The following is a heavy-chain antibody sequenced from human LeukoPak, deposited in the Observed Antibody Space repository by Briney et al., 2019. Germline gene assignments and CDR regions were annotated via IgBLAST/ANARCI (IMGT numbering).Heavy chain of an antibody. Sequence: ASVKVSCKASGYTLTSYDINWVRQAAGRGLEWRGWMNPNSGNTGYARKFQGRVTITRNTSISTAYMELSSLRSEDTAVYYCARAPGYYGSGSTRRRDWFDPWGQGTLVTVSS. J-gene: IGHJ5*02. D-gene: IGHD3-10*01. CDR1: GYTLTSYD. CDR3: ARAPGYYGSGSTRRRDWFDP. CDR2: MNPNSGNT. V-gene: IGHV1-8*03.